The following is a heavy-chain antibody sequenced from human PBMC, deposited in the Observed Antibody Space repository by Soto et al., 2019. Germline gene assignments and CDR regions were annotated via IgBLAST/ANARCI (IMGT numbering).Heavy chain of an antibody. V-gene: IGHV4-59*01. CDR3: ARVAYCSGGSCYADWYFYL. CDR1: GGSISSYY. D-gene: IGHD2-15*01. CDR2: IYYSGST. J-gene: IGHJ2*01. Sequence: QVQLQESGPGLVKPSETLSLTCTVSGGSISSYYWSWIRQPPGKGLEWIGYIYYSGSTNYNPSLRNRLTLSIDTSKNQSSRMLGSVTASDSAVYYCARVAYCSGGSCYADWYFYLGGRGTLDTVSS.